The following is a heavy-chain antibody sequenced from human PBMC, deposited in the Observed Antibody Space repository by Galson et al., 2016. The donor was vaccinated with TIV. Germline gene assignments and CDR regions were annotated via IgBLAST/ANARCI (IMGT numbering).Heavy chain of an antibody. D-gene: IGHD6-19*01. Sequence: TLSLTCTVSGGSISSGTYFWSWIRQPAGKGLEWIGRIYISGATNYNPSLKSRVTISVDTSKDQFSLKLNSLTAADTAVYYCARAHSDGWDNGDDAFDIWGQGTTVTVSS. J-gene: IGHJ3*02. CDR2: IYISGAT. CDR3: ARAHSDGWDNGDDAFDI. CDR1: GGSISSGTYF. V-gene: IGHV4-61*02.